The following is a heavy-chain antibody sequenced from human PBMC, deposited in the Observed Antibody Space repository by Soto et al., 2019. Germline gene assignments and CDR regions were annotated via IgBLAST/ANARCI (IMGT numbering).Heavy chain of an antibody. J-gene: IGHJ4*02. CDR2: ISYDGSNK. CDR3: ARDLSGSGD. D-gene: IGHD3-10*01. V-gene: IGHV3-30-3*01. Sequence: QVQLVESGGGVVQPGRSLRLSCAASGFAFSSYAMHWVRQAPGKGLEWVAVISYDGSNKYYADSVKGRFTISRDNSKNTLYLQMNSLRAEERAGYYCARDLSGSGDWGQGTLVTVSS. CDR1: GFAFSSYA.